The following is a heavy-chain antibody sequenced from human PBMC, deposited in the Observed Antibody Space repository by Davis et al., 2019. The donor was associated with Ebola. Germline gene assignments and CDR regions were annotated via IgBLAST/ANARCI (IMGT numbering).Heavy chain of an antibody. J-gene: IGHJ6*02. Sequence: GGSLRLSCAASGFTFSSYSMNWVRQAPGKGLEWVSYISSSSSTIYYADSVKGRFTISRDNAKNSLYLQMNSLRDEDTAVYYCARAPPYYGSGLYGMDVWGQGTTVTVSS. CDR1: GFTFSSYS. CDR2: ISSSSSTI. CDR3: ARAPPYYGSGLYGMDV. D-gene: IGHD3-10*01. V-gene: IGHV3-48*02.